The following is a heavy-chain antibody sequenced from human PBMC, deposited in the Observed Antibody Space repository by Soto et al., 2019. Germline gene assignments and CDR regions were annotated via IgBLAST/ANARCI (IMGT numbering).Heavy chain of an antibody. V-gene: IGHV3-33*08. CDR3: AREEGVRGDTYYYYYYYMDV. J-gene: IGHJ6*03. D-gene: IGHD3-10*01. Sequence: GGSLRLSCAASGFTFSSYGMHWVRQAPGKGLEWVAVIWYDGSNKYYADSVKGRFTISRDNSKNTLYLQMNSLRAEDTAVYYCAREEGVRGDTYYYYYYYMDVWGKGTTVTVSS. CDR1: GFTFSSYG. CDR2: IWYDGSNK.